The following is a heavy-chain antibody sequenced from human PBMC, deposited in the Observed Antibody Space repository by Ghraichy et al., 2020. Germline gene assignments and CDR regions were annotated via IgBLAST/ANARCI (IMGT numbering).Heavy chain of an antibody. V-gene: IGHV1-24*01. CDR3: TTANRALDYGDYGCFDS. D-gene: IGHD4-17*01. CDR2: FDPEGGET. Sequence: ASVKVSCKDSGYTLTELSMHWVRQAPGKGLEWMGGFDPEGGETIYAAKFQGRVTMTEDTSTDTAYMELSSLRSEDTAVYYCTTANRALDYGDYGCFDSWGQGTLVTVSS. J-gene: IGHJ4*02. CDR1: GYTLTELS.